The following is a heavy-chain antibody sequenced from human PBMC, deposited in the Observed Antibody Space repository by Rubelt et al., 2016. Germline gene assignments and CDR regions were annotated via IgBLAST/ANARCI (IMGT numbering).Heavy chain of an antibody. CDR1: GFTFSSYA. CDR2: ISSSSSYI. V-gene: IGHV3-21*01. Sequence: VQLVESGGGVVQPGRSLRLSCAASGFTFSSYAMHWVRQAPGKGLEWVSSISSSSSYIYYADSVKGRFTISRDNAKNSLYLQMNSLRAEDTAGYYCARPVSYCGGDCYDAFDIWGQGTMVTVSS. CDR3: ARPVSYCGGDCYDAFDI. D-gene: IGHD2-21*02. J-gene: IGHJ3*02.